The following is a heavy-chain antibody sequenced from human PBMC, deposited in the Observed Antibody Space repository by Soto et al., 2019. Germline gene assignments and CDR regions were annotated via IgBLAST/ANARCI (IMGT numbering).Heavy chain of an antibody. CDR1: GYTFTSFTTYD. J-gene: IGHJ6*02. V-gene: IGHV1-8*01. CDR2: MNPNSGNT. CDR3: VREAAAMDHYYGMDV. D-gene: IGHD2-2*01. Sequence: QVQLVQSGAEVKKPGASVKVSCKASGYTFTSFTTYDINWVRQATGQGLEWMGWMNPNSGNTGYAQKFQGRVTMTRNISISTAYMELSSLRSEDTAVYYCVREAAAMDHYYGMDVWGQGTTVTVSS.